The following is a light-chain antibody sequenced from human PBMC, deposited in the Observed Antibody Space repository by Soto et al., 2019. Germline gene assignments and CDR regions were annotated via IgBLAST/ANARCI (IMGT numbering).Light chain of an antibody. V-gene: IGKV1-9*01. CDR2: AAS. J-gene: IGKJ4*02. CDR3: QQLNSYPPR. CDR1: QGISSY. Sequence: IQLTQSPSFLSASVGDRVTITCRASQGISSYLAWYQQKPGKAPKLLIYAASTLQSGVPSRFSGSGSGTEFTLTISSLQPEDFATYYCQQLNSYPPRFGGGTKVEIK.